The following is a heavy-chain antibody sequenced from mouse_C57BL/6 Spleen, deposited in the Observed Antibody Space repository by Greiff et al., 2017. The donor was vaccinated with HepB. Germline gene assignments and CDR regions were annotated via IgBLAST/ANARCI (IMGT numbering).Heavy chain of an antibody. CDR1: GYAFSSSW. D-gene: IGHD1-1*01. Sequence: VQLQQSGPELVKPGASVKISCKASGYAFSSSWMNWVKQRPGKGLEWIGRIYPGDGDTNYNGKFKGKATLTADKSSSTAYMQLSSLTSEDSAVYFWARTDYGSSYPPAFDYWGQGTTLTVSS. CDR3: ARTDYGSSYPPAFDY. CDR2: IYPGDGDT. J-gene: IGHJ2*01. V-gene: IGHV1-82*01.